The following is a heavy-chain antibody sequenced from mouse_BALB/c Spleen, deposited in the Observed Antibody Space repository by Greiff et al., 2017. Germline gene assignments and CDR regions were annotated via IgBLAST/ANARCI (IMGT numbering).Heavy chain of an antibody. CDR1: GYTFTSYW. J-gene: IGHJ4*01. CDR3: ARRATATRGMDY. D-gene: IGHD1-2*01. V-gene: IGHV1-7*01. CDR2: INPSTGYT. Sequence: VKLVESGAELAKPGASVKMSCKASGYTFTSYWMHWVKQRPGQGLEWIGYINPSTGYTEYNQKFKDKATLTADKSSSTAYMQLSSLTSEDSAVYYCARRATATRGMDYWGQGTSVTVSS.